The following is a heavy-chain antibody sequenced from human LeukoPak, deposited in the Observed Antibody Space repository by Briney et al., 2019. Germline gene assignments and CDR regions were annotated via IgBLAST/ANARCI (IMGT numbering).Heavy chain of an antibody. CDR3: ARYFYDRGSHYRGRYFDS. V-gene: IGHV4-34*01. CDR2: INHSGST. J-gene: IGHJ4*02. Sequence: PSETLSLTCAVYGGSFSGYYWSWIRQPPGKGLEWIGEINHSGSTNYNPSLRSRVTISVDTSKNQFSLKLTPVTAADTAVYSCARYFYDRGSHYRGRYFDSWGQGTLVAVSS. CDR1: GGSFSGYY. D-gene: IGHD3-22*01.